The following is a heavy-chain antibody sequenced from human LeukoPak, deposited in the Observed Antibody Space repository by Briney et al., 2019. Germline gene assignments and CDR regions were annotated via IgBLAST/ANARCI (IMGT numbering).Heavy chain of an antibody. V-gene: IGHV4-34*01. Sequence: SETLSLTCAVYGGSFSGYYWSWIRQPPGKGLEWIGEINHSGSTNYNPSLKSRVTISVDTSKNQFSLKLSSVTAADTAVYYCARLYSPSRRLPQPNWGQGTLVTVSS. CDR3: ARLYSPSRRLPQPN. D-gene: IGHD2-21*01. J-gene: IGHJ4*02. CDR1: GGSFSGYY. CDR2: INHSGST.